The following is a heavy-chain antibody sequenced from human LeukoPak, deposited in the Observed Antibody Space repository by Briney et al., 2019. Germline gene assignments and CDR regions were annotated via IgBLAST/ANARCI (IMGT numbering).Heavy chain of an antibody. J-gene: IGHJ4*02. CDR2: INHSGST. CDR1: GGSFSGYY. Sequence: SETLSLTCAVYGGSFSGYYWSWIRQSPGKGLEWIGEINHSGSTNYNPSLKSRVTISVDTSKNQFSLKLSSVTAADTAVYYCARGIVGATTYPYWGQGTLVTVSS. V-gene: IGHV4-34*01. D-gene: IGHD1-26*01. CDR3: ARGIVGATTYPY.